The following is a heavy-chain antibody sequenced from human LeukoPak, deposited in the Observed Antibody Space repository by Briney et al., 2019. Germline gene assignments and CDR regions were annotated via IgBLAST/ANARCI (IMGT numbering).Heavy chain of an antibody. CDR2: ISSSSSTI. V-gene: IGHV3-48*01. CDR3: ARDYSGSYGYFDY. D-gene: IGHD1-26*01. J-gene: IGHJ4*02. CDR1: GFTFSSYS. Sequence: GGSLRLSCAASGFTFSSYSMNWVRQAPGKGLEWVSYISSSSSTIYYADSVKGRFTISRDNAKNSLYLQMNSLRAEDTAVYYCARDYSGSYGYFDYRGQGTLVTVSS.